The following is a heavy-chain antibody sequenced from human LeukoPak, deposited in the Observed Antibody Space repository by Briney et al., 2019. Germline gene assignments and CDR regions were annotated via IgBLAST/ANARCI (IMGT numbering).Heavy chain of an antibody. V-gene: IGHV4-59*08. CDR1: GGSISSYY. D-gene: IGHD3-22*01. CDR2: IYYSGST. Sequence: SETLSLTCTVSGGSISSYYWSRIRQPPGKGLEWIGYIYYSGSTNYNPSLKSRVTISVDTSKNQFSLKLSSVTAADTAVYYCARNYYDSSGYYYGDWFDPWGQGTLVTVSS. J-gene: IGHJ5*02. CDR3: ARNYYDSSGYYYGDWFDP.